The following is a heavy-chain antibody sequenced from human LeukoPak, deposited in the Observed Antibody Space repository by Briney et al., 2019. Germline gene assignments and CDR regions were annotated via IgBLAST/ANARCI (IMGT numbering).Heavy chain of an antibody. CDR3: ARDSITTGGTVYNWFDP. CDR2: ISYDGTNK. V-gene: IGHV3-30-3*01. D-gene: IGHD1-14*01. Sequence: QPGRSLRLSCAASGFTFTSYALHWVRQAPGKGLEWVALISYDGTNKYYADSVKGRFTISRENSKNTLYLQMNSLRDEDTALYYCARDSITTGGTVYNWFDPWGQGTLVTVSS. CDR1: GFTFTSYA. J-gene: IGHJ5*02.